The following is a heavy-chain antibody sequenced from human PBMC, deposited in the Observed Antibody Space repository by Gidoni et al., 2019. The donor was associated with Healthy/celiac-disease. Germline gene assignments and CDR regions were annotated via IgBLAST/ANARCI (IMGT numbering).Heavy chain of an antibody. CDR1: GGSISSYY. J-gene: IGHJ3*02. CDR2: SYYSGST. CDR3: ARHSAYEYSGSSTLKNYGCGAFDI. D-gene: IGHD1-26*01. Sequence: QVQLQESGPGLVKPSETLSLTCTVSGGSISSYYWSWIRQPPGKGLEWIGYSYYSGSTNYNPSLKSRVTISVDTSKNQFSLKLSSVTAADTAVYYCARHSAYEYSGSSTLKNYGCGAFDIWGQGTMVTVSS. V-gene: IGHV4-59*08.